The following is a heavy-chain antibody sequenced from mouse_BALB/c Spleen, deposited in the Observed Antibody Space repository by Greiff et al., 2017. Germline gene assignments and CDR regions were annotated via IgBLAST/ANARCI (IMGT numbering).Heavy chain of an antibody. D-gene: IGHD1-1*02. J-gene: IGHJ3*01. V-gene: IGHV14-4*02. Sequence: EVMLQQSGAELVRSGASVKLSCTASGFNIKDYYMHWVKQRPEQGLEWIGWIDPENGDTEYAPKFQGKATMTADTSSNTAYLQLSSLTSEDTAVYYCNGGGIYVWFAYWGQGTLVTVSA. CDR2: IDPENGDT. CDR1: GFNIKDYY. CDR3: NGGGIYVWFAY.